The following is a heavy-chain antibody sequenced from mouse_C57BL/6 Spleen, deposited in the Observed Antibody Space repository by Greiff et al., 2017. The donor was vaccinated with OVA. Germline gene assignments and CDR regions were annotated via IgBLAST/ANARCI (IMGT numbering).Heavy chain of an antibody. Sequence: VQLQQSGPVLVKPGASVKMSCKASGYTFTDYYMNWVKQSHGKSLEWIGVINPYNGGTSYNQKFKGKATLTVDKSSSTAYMELNSLTSEDSAVYYCARRYGSSYDWYFDVWGTGTTVTVSS. CDR2: INPYNGGT. V-gene: IGHV1-19*01. CDR3: ARRYGSSYDWYFDV. J-gene: IGHJ1*03. CDR1: GYTFTDYY. D-gene: IGHD1-1*01.